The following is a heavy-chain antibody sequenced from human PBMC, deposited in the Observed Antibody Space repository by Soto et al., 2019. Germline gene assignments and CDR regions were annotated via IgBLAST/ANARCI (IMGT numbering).Heavy chain of an antibody. CDR3: ARTPEH. Sequence: QVQLQESGPGLVKPSQTLSLTRTVSGGSISSGGYYWSWIRQHPGKGLEWIGYIYYSGSTYYNPFLKIRGTISVDTSENQVSRKLSSVTATATAVYFCARTPEHWGQATLFTVSS. J-gene: IGHJ1*01. CDR2: IYYSGST. V-gene: IGHV4-31*03. CDR1: GGSISSGGYY.